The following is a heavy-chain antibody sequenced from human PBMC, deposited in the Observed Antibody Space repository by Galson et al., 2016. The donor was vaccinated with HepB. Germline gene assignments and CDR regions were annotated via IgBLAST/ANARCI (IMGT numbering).Heavy chain of an antibody. Sequence: SLRLSCAGSGFTLSSNSMNWDRQAPGTGLQWVAKISASGVTYHADSVWGRFTISRDDAKNSLDLEMNRLRDEDTAVYFCVRDIDWAFDSWGQGALVTVSS. CDR1: GFTLSSNS. CDR3: VRDIDWAFDS. D-gene: IGHD3-9*01. J-gene: IGHJ4*02. CDR2: ISASGVT. V-gene: IGHV3-48*02.